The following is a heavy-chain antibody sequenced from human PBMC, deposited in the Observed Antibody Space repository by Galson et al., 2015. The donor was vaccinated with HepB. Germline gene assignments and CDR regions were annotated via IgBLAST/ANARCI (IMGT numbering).Heavy chain of an antibody. CDR2: INQDGSEK. V-gene: IGHV3-7*03. D-gene: IGHD1-7*01. CDR3: ARKGNSGVYWYFDL. Sequence: SLRLSCAASGITFSSGFTFSSYWMSWVRQTPGKGLEWVANINQDGSEKFYADSVKGRFTISRDNSKNTLYLQMNSLTAEDTAVYFCARKGNSGVYWYFDLWGRGTLVTVSS. CDR1: GITFSSGFTFSSYW. J-gene: IGHJ2*01.